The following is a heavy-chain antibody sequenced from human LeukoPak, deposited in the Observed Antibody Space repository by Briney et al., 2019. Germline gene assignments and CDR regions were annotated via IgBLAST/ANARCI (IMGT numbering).Heavy chain of an antibody. J-gene: IGHJ4*02. CDR3: ARRDGYNPPDY. CDR1: GFTVSSNY. CDR2: IYSGGST. Sequence: PGGSLRLSCAASGFTVSSNYMSWVRQAPGKGLEWVSVIYSGGSTYYADSVKGRFTISRDNSKNTLYLQMNSLRAEDTAVYYCARRDGYNPPDYWGQGTLVTVSS. D-gene: IGHD5-24*01. V-gene: IGHV3-53*01.